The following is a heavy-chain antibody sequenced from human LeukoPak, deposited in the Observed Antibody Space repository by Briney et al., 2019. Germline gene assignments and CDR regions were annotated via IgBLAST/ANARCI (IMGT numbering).Heavy chain of an antibody. CDR1: GGSISHYF. V-gene: IGHV4-59*08. CDR2: IYYSGST. D-gene: IGHD6-19*01. Sequence: SETLSLTCTVSGGSISHYFWSWIRQPPGKALEWIGYIYYSGSTIYNPSLKSRVTISVDPSKNQFSLKLNSVTAADTAVYYCAKTVAGYWYFDLWGRGTLVTVSS. J-gene: IGHJ2*01. CDR3: AKTVAGYWYFDL.